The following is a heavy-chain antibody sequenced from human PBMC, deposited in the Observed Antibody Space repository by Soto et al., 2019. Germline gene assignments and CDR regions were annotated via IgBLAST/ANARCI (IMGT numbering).Heavy chain of an antibody. CDR3: VRVVAIPGYPDN. D-gene: IGHD5-12*01. CDR1: GGTFSSYA. CDR2: IVPIVDTS. J-gene: IGHJ4*02. Sequence: QVKLVQSGAEVRQPASSVKVSCKTSGGTFSSYAISWVRQAPGQGLEWMGGIVPIVDTSTYAQKFQGRVTSTADDSTSTAYMELSSLRSDDTAIYDCVRVVAIPGYPDNWGQGTLVTVSS. V-gene: IGHV1-69*12.